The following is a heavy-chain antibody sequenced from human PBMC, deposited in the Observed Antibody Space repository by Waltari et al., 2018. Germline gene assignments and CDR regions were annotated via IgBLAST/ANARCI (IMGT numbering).Heavy chain of an antibody. Sequence: EVQLLQSGTELKKPGSTVKISCQVSGYRFTDSYIHWVQQAPGKGPQWMGLVGPEDGETIYAERFQGIVTITADTSTETACMELSSLTSDDTAVYYCVTALGDRSSASRPFDVWGLGTLITVSS. CDR3: VTALGDRSSASRPFDV. D-gene: IGHD3-10*01. V-gene: IGHV1-69-2*01. CDR2: VGPEDGET. CDR1: GYRFTDSY. J-gene: IGHJ3*01.